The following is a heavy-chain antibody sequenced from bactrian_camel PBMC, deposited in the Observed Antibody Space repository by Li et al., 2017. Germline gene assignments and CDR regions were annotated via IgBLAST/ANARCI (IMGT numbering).Heavy chain of an antibody. J-gene: IGHJ4*01. CDR2: MGNTGIGPGSGP. D-gene: IGHD6*01. Sequence: HVQLVESGGGPVQAGGSLRLSCAAAGYTSATRRSYCMGWFRRAPGKGREGVAVMGNTGIGPGSGPIYSDSVSGRFTISRDNAKNTVFLDMNSLKPEDTAIYYCAAGPYCSEAGMEYWGQGTQVTVS. CDR3: AAGPYCSEAGMEY. CDR1: GYTSATRRSYC. V-gene: IGHV3S1*01.